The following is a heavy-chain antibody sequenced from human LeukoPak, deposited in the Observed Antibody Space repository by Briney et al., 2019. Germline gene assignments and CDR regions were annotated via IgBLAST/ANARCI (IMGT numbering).Heavy chain of an antibody. D-gene: IGHD1-26*01. CDR2: IIPILGIA. CDR3: ARVLVGAVHFDY. J-gene: IGHJ4*02. V-gene: IGHV1-69*04. Sequence: RIIPILGIANYAQKFQGRVTITADKSTSTAYMELSSLRSEDTAVYYCARVLVGAVHFDYWGQGTLVTVSS.